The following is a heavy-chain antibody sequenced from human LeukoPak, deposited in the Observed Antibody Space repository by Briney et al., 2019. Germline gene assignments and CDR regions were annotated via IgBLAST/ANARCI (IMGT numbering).Heavy chain of an antibody. Sequence: SETLSLTCTVSGYSISSGYYWGWIRQPPGKGLEWIGSIYHSGSTYYNPSLKSRVTISVDTSKNQFSLKLSSLTAADTAVYYCARAAHTGLVVPAAVHGVYFDYWGQGPLVTVSS. CDR2: IYHSGST. CDR3: ARAAHTGLVVPAAVHGVYFDY. J-gene: IGHJ4*02. D-gene: IGHD2-2*01. V-gene: IGHV4-38-2*02. CDR1: GYSISSGYY.